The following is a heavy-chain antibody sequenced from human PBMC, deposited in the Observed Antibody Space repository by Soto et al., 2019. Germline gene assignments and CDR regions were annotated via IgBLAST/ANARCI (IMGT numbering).Heavy chain of an antibody. CDR3: ARAYYDGSGYTLGGMDV. D-gene: IGHD3-22*01. V-gene: IGHV3-13*01. CDR2: IGTDGDT. CDR1: GFTFSRYD. J-gene: IGHJ6*02. Sequence: GGSLRLSCAASGFTFSRYDLHWVRQTPGKGLEWVSSIGTDGDTYYLGSVKGRFTISREDDKNSVYLQMNNLRPGDTAVYYCARAYYDGSGYTLGGMDVWGQGTMVTVSS.